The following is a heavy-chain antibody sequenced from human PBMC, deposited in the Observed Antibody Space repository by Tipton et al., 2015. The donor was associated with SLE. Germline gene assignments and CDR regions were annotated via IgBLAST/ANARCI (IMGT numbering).Heavy chain of an antibody. V-gene: IGHV3-48*03. Sequence: SLRLSCAASGFTFSSYEMNWVRQAPGKGLEWVSYISSSGSTIYYADSVKGRFTISRDNAKNSLYLQMNSLRAEDTAVYYCARDGTIFGVVRPSYGMDVWGQGTTVTVSS. CDR2: ISSSGSTI. CDR3: ARDGTIFGVVRPSYGMDV. CDR1: GFTFSSYE. D-gene: IGHD3-3*01. J-gene: IGHJ6*02.